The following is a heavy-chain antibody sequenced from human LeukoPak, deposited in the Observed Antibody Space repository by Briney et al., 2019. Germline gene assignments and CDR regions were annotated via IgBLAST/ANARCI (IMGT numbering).Heavy chain of an antibody. J-gene: IGHJ3*02. CDR2: IWYDGSNK. CDR3: ARDRLGAGSFDI. V-gene: IGHV3-33*01. D-gene: IGHD7-27*01. Sequence: GRSLRLSCAASGFTFSDYAMHWVRQAPGKGLEWVAVIWYDGSNKYYADSVKGRFTISRDNAKNSLYLQMNSLRDEDTAVYFCARDRLGAGSFDIWGQGTMVTVSS. CDR1: GFTFSDYA.